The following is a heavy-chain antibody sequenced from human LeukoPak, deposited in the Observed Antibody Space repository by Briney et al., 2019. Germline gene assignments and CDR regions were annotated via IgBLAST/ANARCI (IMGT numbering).Heavy chain of an antibody. CDR2: KSHDGSNK. CDR1: GFTFSSYV. J-gene: IGHJ6*03. V-gene: IGHV3-30*01. CDR3: ARDYYYYYMDV. Sequence: GRSLRLSCAASGFTFSSYVMHWVRQPPGKGLEWVAVKSHDGSNKDYADSVKGRLTISRDNSKNTLYLQMNSLRAEDTAVYYCARDYYYYYMDVWGKGTTVTVSS.